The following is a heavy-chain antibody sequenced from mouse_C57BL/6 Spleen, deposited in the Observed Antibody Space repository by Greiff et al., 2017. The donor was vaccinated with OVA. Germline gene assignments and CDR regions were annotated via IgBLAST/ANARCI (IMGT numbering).Heavy chain of an antibody. D-gene: IGHD4-1*01. CDR2: ISGGGGNT. J-gene: IGHJ1*03. CDR1: GFTFSRST. Sequence: EVQLMESGGGLVKPGGSLKLSCAASGFTFSRSTMSWVRQTPEKRLEWVATISGGGGNTYYPDSVKGRFTISRDNAKNTLYLQMSSLRSEDTALYYCARHGNFDVWGTGTTVTVSS. V-gene: IGHV5-9*01. CDR3: ARHGNFDV.